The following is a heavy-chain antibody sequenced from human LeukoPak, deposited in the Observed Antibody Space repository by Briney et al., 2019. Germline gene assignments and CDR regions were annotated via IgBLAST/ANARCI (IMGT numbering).Heavy chain of an antibody. Sequence: GGSLRLSCAASGFTFSSYAMHWVRQAPGKGLEWVAVISYDGSNKYYADSVKGRFTISRDNSKNTLYLQLNSLRGEDRAVYYCARAVVDSPNCSSTSCYEYYYYGMDVWGQGTTVTVSS. CDR3: ARAVVDSPNCSSTSCYEYYYYGMDV. CDR2: ISYDGSNK. D-gene: IGHD2-2*01. J-gene: IGHJ6*02. CDR1: GFTFSSYA. V-gene: IGHV3-30*04.